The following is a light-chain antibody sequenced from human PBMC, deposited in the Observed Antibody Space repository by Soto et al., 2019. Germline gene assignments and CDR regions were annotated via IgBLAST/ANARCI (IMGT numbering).Light chain of an antibody. V-gene: IGKV3-20*01. CDR3: QQYGSSPPYT. CDR1: QSVSSSY. CDR2: GAS. J-gene: IGKJ2*01. Sequence: EIVLTQSPGTLSLSPGERATLSCRASQSVSSSYLAWYQQKPGQAPRLLIYGASSRATGIPDRFSGSGSGTVFTLTISMLEPEDFAVYYCQQYGSSPPYTFGQGTKLEIK.